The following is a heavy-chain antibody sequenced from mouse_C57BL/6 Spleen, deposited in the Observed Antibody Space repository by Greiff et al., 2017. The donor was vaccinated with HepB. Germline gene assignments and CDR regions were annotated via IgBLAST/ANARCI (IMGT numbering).Heavy chain of an antibody. D-gene: IGHD4-1*02. CDR1: GFTFSSYA. V-gene: IGHV5-4*03. J-gene: IGHJ2*01. Sequence: DVKLVESGGGLVKPGGSLKLSCAASGFTFSSYAMSWVRQTPEKRLEWVATISDGGSYTYYPDNVKGRFTISRDNAKNNLYLQMSHLKSEDTALYYCARAPTGTGFDYWGQGTTLTVSS. CDR3: ARAPTGTGFDY. CDR2: ISDGGSYT.